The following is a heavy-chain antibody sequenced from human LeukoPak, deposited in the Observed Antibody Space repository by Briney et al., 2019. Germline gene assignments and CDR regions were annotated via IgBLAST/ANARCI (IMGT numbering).Heavy chain of an antibody. J-gene: IGHJ4*02. CDR3: ARSGTYSSGWYHFDY. V-gene: IGHV3-30-3*01. Sequence: GGSLRLSCAASGFTFSSYAMRWVRQAPGKGLEWVAVISYDGSNKYYADSVKGRFTISRDNSKNTLYLQMNSLRAEDTAVYYCARSGTYSSGWYHFDYWGQGTLVTVSS. D-gene: IGHD6-19*01. CDR2: ISYDGSNK. CDR1: GFTFSSYA.